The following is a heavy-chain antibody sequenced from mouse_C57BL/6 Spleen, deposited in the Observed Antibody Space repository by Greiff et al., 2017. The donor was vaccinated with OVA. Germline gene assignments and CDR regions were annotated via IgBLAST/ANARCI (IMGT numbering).Heavy chain of an antibody. CDR3: TRVYDYGFAY. V-gene: IGHV5-9-1*02. D-gene: IGHD2-4*01. Sequence: EVKLVESGEGLVKPGGSLKLSCAASGFTFSSYAMSWVRQTPEKRLEWVAYISSGGDYIYYADTVKGRFPISRDNARNTLYLQMSSLKSEDTAMYYCTRVYDYGFAYWGQGTLVTVSA. CDR1: GFTFSSYA. CDR2: ISSGGDYI. J-gene: IGHJ3*01.